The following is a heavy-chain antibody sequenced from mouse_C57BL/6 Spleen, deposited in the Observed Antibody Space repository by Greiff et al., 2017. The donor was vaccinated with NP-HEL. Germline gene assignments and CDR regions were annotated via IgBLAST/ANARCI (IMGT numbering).Heavy chain of an antibody. CDR2: SRNKANDYTT. Sequence: EVKLMESGGGLVQSGRSLRLSCATSGFTFSDFYMEWVRQAPGKGLEWIAASRNKANDYTTEYSASVKGRFIVSRDTSQSILYLQMNALRAEDTAIYYCARDYGSRENWFAYWGQGTLVTVSA. CDR3: ARDYGSRENWFAY. CDR1: GFTFSDFY. J-gene: IGHJ3*01. D-gene: IGHD1-1*01. V-gene: IGHV7-1*01.